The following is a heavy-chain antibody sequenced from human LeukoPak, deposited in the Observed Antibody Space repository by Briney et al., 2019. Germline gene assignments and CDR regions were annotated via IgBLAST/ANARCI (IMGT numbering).Heavy chain of an antibody. V-gene: IGHV4-59*08. CDR3: ARHGSGGSTFGY. J-gene: IGHJ4*02. CDR2: IYYSGGT. D-gene: IGHD3-3*01. Sequence: PSETLSPTCSVSGGSISSYYWSWIRQPPGKGLEWIGYIYYSGGTNYNPSLKSRVTISVDTSKNQFSLKLSSVTAADTAVYYCARHGSGGSTFGYWGQGTLVTVSS. CDR1: GGSISSYY.